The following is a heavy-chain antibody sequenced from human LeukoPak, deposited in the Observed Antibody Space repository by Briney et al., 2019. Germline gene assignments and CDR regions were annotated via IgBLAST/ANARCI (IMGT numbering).Heavy chain of an antibody. D-gene: IGHD6-19*01. CDR1: GGSFSGYY. CDR3: ARGLKGQWLTYFDY. Sequence: SETLSLTCAVYGGSFSGYYWSWIRQPPGKGLEWIGEINHSGSTNYNPSLKSRVTISVDTSKNQFSLKLSSVTAADTAVYYCARGLKGQWLTYFDYWGQGTLVTVSS. J-gene: IGHJ4*02. CDR2: INHSGST. V-gene: IGHV4-34*01.